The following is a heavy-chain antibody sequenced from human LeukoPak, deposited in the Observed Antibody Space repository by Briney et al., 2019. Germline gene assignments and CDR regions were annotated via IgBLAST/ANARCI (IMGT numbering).Heavy chain of an antibody. J-gene: IGHJ4*02. V-gene: IGHV4-39*01. Sequence: KTSETLSLTCTVPGGSISSSSYYWGWIRQPPGNGLEWIGSVYYSGTTCYNPSLKSRVTISVDTSKNQFSLKLSSVTAADTAVYYCAISLRYFDWLLSGLFDYWGQGTLVTVSS. CDR1: GGSISSSSYY. D-gene: IGHD3-9*01. CDR2: VYYSGTT. CDR3: AISLRYFDWLLSGLFDY.